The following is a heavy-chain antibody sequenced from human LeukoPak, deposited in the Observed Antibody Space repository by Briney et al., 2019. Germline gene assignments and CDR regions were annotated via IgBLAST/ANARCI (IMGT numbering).Heavy chain of an antibody. Sequence: SETLSLTCTVSGDSISNFYWSSVRQPPAKGLEWIEHIFYSGSTNYNPSLKSRVTISVDTSKNQFSLKLSSVTAADTAVYYCARTTVNNWFDPWGQGTLVTVSS. CDR3: ARTTVNNWFDP. CDR2: IFYSGST. D-gene: IGHD4-17*01. J-gene: IGHJ5*02. CDR1: GDSISNFY. V-gene: IGHV4-59*01.